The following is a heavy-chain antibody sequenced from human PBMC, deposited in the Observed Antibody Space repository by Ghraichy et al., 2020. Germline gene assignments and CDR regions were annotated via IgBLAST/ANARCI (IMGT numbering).Heavy chain of an antibody. D-gene: IGHD5-18*01. Sequence: SETLSLTCTVSGGSVSSGSYYWSWIRQPPGKGLEWIGYIYYSGSTNYNPSLKSRVTISVDTSKNQFSLKLSSVTAADTAVYYCARKVDTAMALYWYFDLWGRGTLVTVSS. CDR1: GGSVSSGSYY. V-gene: IGHV4-61*01. CDR3: ARKVDTAMALYWYFDL. CDR2: IYYSGST. J-gene: IGHJ2*01.